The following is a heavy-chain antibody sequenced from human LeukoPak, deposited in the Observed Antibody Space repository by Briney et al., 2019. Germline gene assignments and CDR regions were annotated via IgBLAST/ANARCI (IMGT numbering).Heavy chain of an antibody. CDR3: ARGRGYNYPFDY. CDR1: GGSVSSGGSY. J-gene: IGHJ4*02. D-gene: IGHD5-18*01. Sequence: PSETLSLTCTVSGGSVSSGGSYWSWIRQPPGKGLEWIGYIYYSGSTNYNPSLKSRVTISVDTSKNQFSLNLSSVTAADTAIYYCARGRGYNYPFDYWGQGTLVTVSS. V-gene: IGHV4-61*08. CDR2: IYYSGST.